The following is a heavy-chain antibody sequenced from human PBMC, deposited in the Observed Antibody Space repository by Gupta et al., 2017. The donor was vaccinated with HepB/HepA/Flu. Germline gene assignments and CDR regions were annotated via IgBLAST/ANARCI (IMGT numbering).Heavy chain of an antibody. D-gene: IGHD7-27*01. CDR3: AREGNWAFDY. V-gene: IGHV3-48*03. CDR1: GFIFSNYE. CDR2: ISGSGNTI. Sequence: EVQLVESGGGLVQPGGSLRVSCAASGFIFSNYELHWVRQAPGKGLEWVPYISGSGNTIYYAESVKGRFTISRDNAKNSLYLQMNSLRAEDTAVYYCAREGNWAFDYWDQGTLVTVSS. J-gene: IGHJ4*02.